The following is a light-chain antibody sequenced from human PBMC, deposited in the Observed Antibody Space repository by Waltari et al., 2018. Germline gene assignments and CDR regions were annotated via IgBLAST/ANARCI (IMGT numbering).Light chain of an antibody. CDR3: QVWHAAIDPGV. CDR2: YDS. Sequence: SYVLTQPPSVSVAPGETARITCGGDNIGSYSVHWYQQKPGQAPVLGIRYDSGRPSGIPERFSGSNAAKTATLTISRVEAGDEANYYCQVWHAAIDPGVFGTGTEVTV. J-gene: IGLJ1*01. CDR1: NIGSYS. V-gene: IGLV3-21*04.